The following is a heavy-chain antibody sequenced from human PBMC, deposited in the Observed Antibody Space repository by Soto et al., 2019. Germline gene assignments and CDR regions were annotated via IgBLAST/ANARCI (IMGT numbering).Heavy chain of an antibody. D-gene: IGHD6-6*01. Sequence: QVQLVQSGAEVKKPGSSVKVSCKASVGSFSSYAISWVRQAPGQGLEWMGGIIPIFGTPSYAQKFQGRVTITADESTSTAYMELSSLRSEDTAVYYCAREYRSSSGRFDNWGQGTLVTVSS. CDR2: IIPIFGTP. CDR3: AREYRSSSGRFDN. V-gene: IGHV1-69*01. CDR1: VGSFSSYA. J-gene: IGHJ4*02.